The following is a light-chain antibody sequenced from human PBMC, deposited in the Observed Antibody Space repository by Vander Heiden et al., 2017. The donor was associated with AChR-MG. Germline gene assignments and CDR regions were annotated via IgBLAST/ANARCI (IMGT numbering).Light chain of an antibody. CDR1: SYRSYY. CDR3: QSLVTSASWV. CDR2: DDN. V-gene: IGLV3-19*01. Sequence: ELTHDPAVSVALGQTVGITYQGASYRSYYASWYQQRPGQAPGLVMYDDNNRPSGIPDRFSGSNSGHTASMTITGAQADDEADYYCQSLVTSASWVFGGGTKLTVL. J-gene: IGLJ3*02.